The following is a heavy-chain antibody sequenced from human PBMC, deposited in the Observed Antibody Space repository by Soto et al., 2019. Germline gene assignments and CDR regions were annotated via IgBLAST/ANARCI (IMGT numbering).Heavy chain of an antibody. CDR3: ARDQNQFWSGYTTYYYYYGMDV. Sequence: GGSLRLSCAASGFTFSSYEMNWVPQAPGKXLEWVSYISSSGSTIYYADSVKGRFTISRDNAKNSLYLQMNSLRAEDTAVYYCARDQNQFWSGYTTYYYYYGMDVWGQGTTVTVSS. V-gene: IGHV3-48*03. D-gene: IGHD3-3*01. J-gene: IGHJ6*02. CDR2: ISSSGSTI. CDR1: GFTFSSYE.